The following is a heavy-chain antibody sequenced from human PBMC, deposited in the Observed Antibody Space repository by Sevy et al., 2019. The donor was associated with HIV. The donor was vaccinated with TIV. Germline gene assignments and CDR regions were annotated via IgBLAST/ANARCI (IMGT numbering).Heavy chain of an antibody. CDR1: GFTFSDSW. D-gene: IGHD3-16*01. CDR3: ARGRRNWGLGGLVV. CDR2: IKEDGNER. J-gene: IGHJ6*02. Sequence: GGSLRLSCAASGFTFSDSWMTWVRQAPGKGLEWVANIKEDGNERYYVDSVKGQFTLSRDNAKMSVYLERTSLRVEDSAIYYCARGRRNWGLGGLVVWGQGTRVTVSS. V-gene: IGHV3-7*01.